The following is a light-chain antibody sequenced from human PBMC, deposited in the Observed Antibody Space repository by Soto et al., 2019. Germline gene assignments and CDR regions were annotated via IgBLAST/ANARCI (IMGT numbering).Light chain of an antibody. CDR3: SSNTGSNNFVV. CDR1: SSVVGGYNY. V-gene: IGLV2-8*01. Sequence: QSALTQPPSASGSPGQSVTISCTGTSSVVGGYNYVSWYQHHPGKAPKLMIYEVSKRPSGVPDRFSGSKSGNTASLTVSGLQAEDEADYYCSSNTGSNNFVVFGGGTQLTVL. CDR2: EVS. J-gene: IGLJ2*01.